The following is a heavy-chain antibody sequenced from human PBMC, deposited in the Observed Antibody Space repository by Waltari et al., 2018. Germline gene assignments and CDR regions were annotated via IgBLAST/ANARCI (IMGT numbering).Heavy chain of an antibody. V-gene: IGHV4-39*01. J-gene: IGHJ4*02. Sequence: QLQLQESGPGLVKPSETLSLTCTCPGGSISSSGYYWGWIRQPPGQGLEWIGSIDYSGSTYYNPPRKSRVTISVDTSKNQFSLKLSSVTAADTAVYYCARHGRFLEWLLSKGQFDYWGQGTLVTVSS. CDR2: IDYSGST. CDR3: ARHGRFLEWLLSKGQFDY. D-gene: IGHD3-3*01. CDR1: GGSISSSGYY.